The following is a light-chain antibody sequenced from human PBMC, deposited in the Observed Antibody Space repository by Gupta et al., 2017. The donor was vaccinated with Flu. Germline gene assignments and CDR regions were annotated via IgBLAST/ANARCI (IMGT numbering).Light chain of an antibody. CDR1: QSVSSN. J-gene: IGKJ1*01. CDR3: QKDNKWPKT. Sequence: IVITPSPATLSVSPGERATLSCRASQSVSSNLAWYQQKPGQAPRRRIYGASTRATGIPARLSGSGSGTEFTLTISSLQSEDCAVDDCQKDNKWPKTFGQGTKVEIK. CDR2: GAS. V-gene: IGKV3-15*01.